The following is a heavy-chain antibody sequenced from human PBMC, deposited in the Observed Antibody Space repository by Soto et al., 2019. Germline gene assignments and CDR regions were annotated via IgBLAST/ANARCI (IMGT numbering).Heavy chain of an antibody. V-gene: IGHV1-18*01. CDR3: ARAYSSGLSSVNGDMDV. D-gene: IGHD6-19*01. CDR1: GYTFTSYG. Sequence: ASVKGSCKASGYTFTSYGSSWVRQAPGQGLEWMGWISAYNGNTNYAQKLQGRVTMTTDTSTSTAYMELRSLRSDDTAVYYCARAYSSGLSSVNGDMDVWGKGTTVTVSS. J-gene: IGHJ6*03. CDR2: ISAYNGNT.